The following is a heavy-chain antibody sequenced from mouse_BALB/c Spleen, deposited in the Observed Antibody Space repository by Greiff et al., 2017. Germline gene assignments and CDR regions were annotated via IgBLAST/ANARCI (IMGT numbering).Heavy chain of an antibody. CDR1: GFTFSSYA. CDR2: ISSGGST. Sequence: EVQLVDSGGGLVKPGGSLKLSCAASGFTFSSYAMPWVRQTPEKRLEWVASISSGGSTYYPDSVKGRFTISRDNARNILYLQMSSLRSEDTAMYYCAREGYGNSGYAMDYWGQGTSVTVSS. J-gene: IGHJ4*01. V-gene: IGHV5-6-5*01. CDR3: AREGYGNSGYAMDY. D-gene: IGHD2-10*02.